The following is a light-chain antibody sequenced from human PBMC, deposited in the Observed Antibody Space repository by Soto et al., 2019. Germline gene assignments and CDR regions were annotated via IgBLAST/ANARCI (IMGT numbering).Light chain of an antibody. Sequence: DIQMTQSPSAMSASVGDRVTITCRAMHCISNYLDWFQQKTGKVPKRLIYAASNLQSGVPSRFSGSGSGTEFSLTISSMQPEDFATYYCLQHNSYPRTFGQGTKVDIK. CDR2: AAS. CDR3: LQHNSYPRT. V-gene: IGKV1-17*03. J-gene: IGKJ1*01. CDR1: HCISNY.